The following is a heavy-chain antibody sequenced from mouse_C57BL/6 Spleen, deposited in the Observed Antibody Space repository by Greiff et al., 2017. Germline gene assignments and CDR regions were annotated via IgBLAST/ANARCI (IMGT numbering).Heavy chain of an antibody. CDR1: GYTFTDYY. D-gene: IGHD2-4*01. CDR2: INPNNGGT. CDR3: ASYYDYDDYAMDY. V-gene: IGHV1-26*01. J-gene: IGHJ4*01. Sequence: VQLQQSGPELVKPGASVKISCKASGYTFTDYYMNWVKQSHGKSLEWIGDINPNNGGTSYNQKFKGKATLTVDKSSCTAYMELRSLTSEDSAVYYCASYYDYDDYAMDYWGQGTSVTVSS.